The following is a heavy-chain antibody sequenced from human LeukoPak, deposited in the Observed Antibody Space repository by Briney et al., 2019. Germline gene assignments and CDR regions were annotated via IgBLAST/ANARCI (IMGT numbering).Heavy chain of an antibody. V-gene: IGHV1-8*01. Sequence: EASVKVSCKASGYTFTSHDINWVRQATGQGLEWMGWMNPNSGNTGYAQKFQGRVTMTRNTSISTAYMELSSLRSEDTAVYYCARGGRGNSSSWYPLNDYWGQGTLVTVSS. CDR2: MNPNSGNT. CDR1: GYTFTSHD. D-gene: IGHD6-13*01. J-gene: IGHJ4*02. CDR3: ARGGRGNSSSWYPLNDY.